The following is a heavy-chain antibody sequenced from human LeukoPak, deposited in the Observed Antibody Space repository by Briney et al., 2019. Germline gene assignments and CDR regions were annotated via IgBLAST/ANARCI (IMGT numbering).Heavy chain of an antibody. J-gene: IGHJ5*02. Sequence: GGSLRLSCAASGFTFSKAWMSWVRQAPGKGLECVGRIKTKPERGTTDYAAPVKGRFTISRDDSKNTLYLQMSSLKTEDTAVYYCTTGLSGTWSQGTLVTVSS. CDR1: GFTFSKAW. CDR2: IKTKPERGTT. V-gene: IGHV3-15*01. D-gene: IGHD3-10*01. CDR3: TTGLSGT.